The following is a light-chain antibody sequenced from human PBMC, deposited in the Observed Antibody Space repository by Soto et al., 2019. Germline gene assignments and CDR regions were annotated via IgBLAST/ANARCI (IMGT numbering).Light chain of an antibody. V-gene: IGLV2-14*01. CDR3: SSYTNSSYYV. CDR2: DVY. J-gene: IGLJ1*01. CDR1: SSDVGGFNY. Sequence: QSVLTQPASVSGSPGQSITISCTGTSSDVGGFNYVSWYQQHPGKAPKLLIFDVYSRPSGISNRFSGSKSGNTASLTISGLQAEDEADYYCSSYTNSSYYVLGAGTKVTV.